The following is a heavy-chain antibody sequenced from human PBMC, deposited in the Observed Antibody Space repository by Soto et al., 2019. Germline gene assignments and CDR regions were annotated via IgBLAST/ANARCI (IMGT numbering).Heavy chain of an antibody. V-gene: IGHV4-34*02. CDR3: ARGLFSEDSYAGGWYFFDY. CDR2: INHSGSA. Sequence: QVQLQQWGAGLLKPSETLSLTCAVYGGSFSCYSWTWIRQPPGKALEWIGQINHSGSANYNPSLKSRVNISVDTPKNQFSLELASVTAADTAVYYCARGLFSEDSYAGGWYFFDYWGQGTLVTVSS. CDR1: GGSFSCYS. D-gene: IGHD3-10*01. J-gene: IGHJ4*02.